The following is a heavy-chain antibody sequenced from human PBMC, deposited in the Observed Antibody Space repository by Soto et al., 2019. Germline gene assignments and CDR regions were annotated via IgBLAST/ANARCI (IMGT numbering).Heavy chain of an antibody. J-gene: IGHJ5*01. CDR1: GATFSTTG. CDR2: IIPLFGTP. CDR3: ARASPVICGGDPCYRLDSSFDS. D-gene: IGHD2-21*02. Sequence: QVQLVQSGAEVRKPGSSLRVSCKSSGATFSTTGISWVRQAPGQGLEWMGGIIPLFGTPKYARKFQGRVSITADESTNTVYMELNSLRRGAAAVYYCARASPVICGGDPCYRLDSSFDSWGQGSLVIVSS. V-gene: IGHV1-69*01.